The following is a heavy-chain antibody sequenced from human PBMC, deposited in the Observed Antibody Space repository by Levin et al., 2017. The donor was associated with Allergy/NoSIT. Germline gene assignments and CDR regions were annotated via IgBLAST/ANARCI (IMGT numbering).Heavy chain of an antibody. J-gene: IGHJ4*02. V-gene: IGHV3-23*01. D-gene: IGHD3-22*01. CDR3: AKDLDYYDGSGYDS. CDR1: GFTFSDYA. Sequence: GGSLRLSCAASGFTFSDYAMSWVRQAPGKGLEWVSSITSSGYITYFADSLKGRFTISRDNSRYTLFLEMSSLRADDTAVYYCAKDLDYYDGSGYDSWGQGTLVTVSS. CDR2: ITSSGYIT.